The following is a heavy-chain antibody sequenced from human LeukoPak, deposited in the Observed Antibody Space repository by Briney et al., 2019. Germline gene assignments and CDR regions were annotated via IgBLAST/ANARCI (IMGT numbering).Heavy chain of an antibody. CDR2: IYYSGST. D-gene: IGHD2-2*01. CDR1: GGSISSYY. Sequence: SETLSLTCTVSGGSISSYYWSWIRQPPGKGLEWIGYIYYSGSTNYNPSLKSRVTISVDTSKNQFSLKLSSVTAADTAVYYCARDRDCSSTSCYHDAFDIWGQGTMVTVSS. CDR3: ARDRDCSSTSCYHDAFDI. J-gene: IGHJ3*02. V-gene: IGHV4-59*01.